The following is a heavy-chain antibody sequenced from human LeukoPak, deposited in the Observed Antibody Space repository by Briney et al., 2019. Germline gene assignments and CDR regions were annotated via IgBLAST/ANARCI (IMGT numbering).Heavy chain of an antibody. V-gene: IGHV1-2*02. J-gene: IGHJ4*02. CDR2: INPNSGGT. Sequence: ASVKVSCKASGYTFTSYDINWVRQATGQGLEWMGWINPNSGGTNYAQKFQGRVTMTRDTSISTAYMELSRLRSDDTAVYYCARTEDYYDSSGYYLIFWGQGTLVTVSS. CDR3: ARTEDYYDSSGYYLIF. D-gene: IGHD3-22*01. CDR1: GYTFTSYD.